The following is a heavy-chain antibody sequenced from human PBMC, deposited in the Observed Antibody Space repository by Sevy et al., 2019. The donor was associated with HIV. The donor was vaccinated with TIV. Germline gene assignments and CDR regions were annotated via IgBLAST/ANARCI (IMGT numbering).Heavy chain of an antibody. J-gene: IGHJ5*02. V-gene: IGHV3-48*03. CDR3: ARDPGGARVSVYGDYLVEGWFDP. D-gene: IGHD4-17*01. CDR1: GFTFSSYE. Sequence: GGSLRLSCAASGFTFSSYEMNWVRQAPGKGLEWVSYISSSGSTIYYADSVKGRFTISRDNSKNTLYLQMNSLRAEDTAVYYCARDPGGARVSVYGDYLVEGWFDPWGQGTLVTVSS. CDR2: ISSSGSTI.